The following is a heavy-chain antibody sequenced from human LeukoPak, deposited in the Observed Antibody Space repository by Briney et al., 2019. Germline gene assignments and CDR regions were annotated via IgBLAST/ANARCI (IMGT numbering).Heavy chain of an antibody. CDR2: ISSSSSTI. CDR3: ARDVGAATANYFDY. J-gene: IGHJ4*02. Sequence: GGSLRLSCAASGFTFSSYSMNWVRQAPGKGLERVSYISSSSSTIYYADSVKGRFTISRDNAKNSLYLQMNSLRAEDTAVYYCARDVGAATANYFDYWGQGTLVTVSS. CDR1: GFTFSSYS. D-gene: IGHD1-26*01. V-gene: IGHV3-48*01.